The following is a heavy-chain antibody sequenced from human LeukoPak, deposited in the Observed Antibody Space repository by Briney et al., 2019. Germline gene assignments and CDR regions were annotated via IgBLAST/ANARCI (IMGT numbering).Heavy chain of an antibody. CDR2: ISTYNGDT. CDR1: GYTFTSYG. CDR3: ARGRGSTSRY. D-gene: IGHD5-12*01. Sequence: ASVKVSCKASGYTFTSYGITWVRQAPGQGLELMGWISTYNGDTNYAQSLQSRVTMTTDTSTSTAYMELRSLRSDDTAIYYCARGRGSTSRYWGQGTLVTVSS. J-gene: IGHJ4*02. V-gene: IGHV1-18*01.